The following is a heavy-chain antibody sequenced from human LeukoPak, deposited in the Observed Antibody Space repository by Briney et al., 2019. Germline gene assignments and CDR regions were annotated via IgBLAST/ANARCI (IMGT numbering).Heavy chain of an antibody. J-gene: IGHJ4*02. Sequence: SVKVSCKASGGTFSSYAISWVRQAPGQGLEWMGGIIPIFGTANYAQKFQGRVTITADECTSTAYMELSSLRSEDTAVYYCARVLSQPAYYFDYWGQGTLVTVSS. CDR1: GGTFSSYA. D-gene: IGHD2-2*01. CDR2: IIPIFGTA. V-gene: IGHV1-69*01. CDR3: ARVLSQPAYYFDY.